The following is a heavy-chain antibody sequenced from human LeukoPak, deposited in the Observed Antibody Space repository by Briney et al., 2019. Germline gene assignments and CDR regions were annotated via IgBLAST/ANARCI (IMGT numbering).Heavy chain of an antibody. CDR2: MNPNSGNT. Sequence: ASVKVSCKASGYTFTSYDINWVRQATGQGLEWMGWMNPNSGNTGYAQKFQGRVTITRNTSISPAYMELSSLRSEDMAVYYCARVRNRGYDYADYWGQGTLVTVSS. D-gene: IGHD5-12*01. CDR3: ARVRNRGYDYADY. J-gene: IGHJ4*02. V-gene: IGHV1-8*03. CDR1: GYTFTSYD.